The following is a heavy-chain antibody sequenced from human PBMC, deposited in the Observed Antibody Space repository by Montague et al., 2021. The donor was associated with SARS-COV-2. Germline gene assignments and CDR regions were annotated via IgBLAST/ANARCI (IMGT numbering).Heavy chain of an antibody. D-gene: IGHD3-10*01. Sequence: SETLSLTCAVYGGSFSGYYWSWIRQPPGKGLEWIGSIYYSGTAYYNASLKSRVTMSLDMSKNQLSLRLKSTTAADTAVYFCARASFYYGSGSHYNNWFDSWGQGTGVTVSS. V-gene: IGHV4-34*01. CDR2: IYYSGTA. J-gene: IGHJ5*01. CDR1: GGSFSGYY. CDR3: ARASFYYGSGSHYNNWFDS.